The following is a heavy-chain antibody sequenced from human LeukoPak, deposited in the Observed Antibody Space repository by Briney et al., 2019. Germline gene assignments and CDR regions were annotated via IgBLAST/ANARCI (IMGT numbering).Heavy chain of an antibody. CDR3: ARDSTYYYDSGSSGPHYFDF. V-gene: IGHV3-30*01. CDR2: ISYHGDIT. J-gene: IGHJ4*02. Sequence: GGSLRLSCAASGFTFSSYAMHWVRQAPGKGLEWVALISYHGDITYYADSVKGRFTLPRDNPKTTLFLQLNSLRAEDTAVYYCARDSTYYYDSGSSGPHYFDFWGQGTLVTVSS. D-gene: IGHD3-10*01. CDR1: GFTFSSYA.